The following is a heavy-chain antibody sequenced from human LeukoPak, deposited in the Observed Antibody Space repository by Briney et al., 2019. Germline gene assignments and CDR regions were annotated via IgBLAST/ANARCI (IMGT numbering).Heavy chain of an antibody. J-gene: IGHJ4*02. CDR1: GITFSHYW. CDR2: TNTDGSST. Sequence: GGSLRLSCEASGITFSHYWMHWARQAPGKGLVWVSRTNTDGSSTSYMDSVKGRFTIPRDNAKNTIYLQMNSLRAEDTAVYYCVPSDSSGLDWGQGTLVTVSS. V-gene: IGHV3-74*01. D-gene: IGHD3-22*01. CDR3: VPSDSSGLD.